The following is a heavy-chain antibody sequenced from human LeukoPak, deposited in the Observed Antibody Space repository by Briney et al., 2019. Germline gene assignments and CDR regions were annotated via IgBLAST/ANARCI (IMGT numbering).Heavy chain of an antibody. D-gene: IGHD6-13*01. CDR3: ARAAEQQLVRPYYYYYYGMDV. V-gene: IGHV4-4*07. Sequence: SETLSLTSTHPGGSISSYNWSWIRQPPRKGLEWIGRIYTSGSTTYNPSLKSRATMPVDTSKNQFSLKLSSVTAADTAVYYCARAAEQQLVRPYYYYYYGMDVWGQGTTVTVSS. CDR1: GGSISSYN. CDR2: IYTSGST. J-gene: IGHJ6*02.